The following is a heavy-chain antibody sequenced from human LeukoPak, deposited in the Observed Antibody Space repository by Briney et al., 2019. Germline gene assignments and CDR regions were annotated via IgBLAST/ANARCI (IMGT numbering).Heavy chain of an antibody. Sequence: GGSLRLSCAAYGFTFRNYGMHWVRQAPGKGLEWVAVIWYDGNKVYYADSVKGRFTISRDNAKNSLYLQMNSLRDEDTAVYYCARDPGWYPGYFQHWGQGTLVTVAS. J-gene: IGHJ1*01. CDR2: IWYDGNKV. V-gene: IGHV3-33*01. CDR1: GFTFRNYG. D-gene: IGHD2-15*01. CDR3: ARDPGWYPGYFQH.